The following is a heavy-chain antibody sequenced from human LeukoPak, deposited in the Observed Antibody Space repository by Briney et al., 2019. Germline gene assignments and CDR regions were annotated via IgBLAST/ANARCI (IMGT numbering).Heavy chain of an antibody. V-gene: IGHV3-30*04. J-gene: IGHJ4*02. CDR3: SKDSTPDYYDSSGYRDY. D-gene: IGHD3-22*01. CDR2: ISYDGSNK. Sequence: GGSLRLSCAASGFTFSSYAMHWVRQAPGKGLEWVAVISYDGSNKYYADSVKGRFTISRDNSKNTLYLQMNSLRAEDTAVYYCSKDSTPDYYDSSGYRDYWGQGTLVTVSS. CDR1: GFTFSSYA.